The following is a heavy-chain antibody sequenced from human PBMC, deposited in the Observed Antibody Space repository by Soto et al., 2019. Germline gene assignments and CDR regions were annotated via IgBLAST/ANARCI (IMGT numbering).Heavy chain of an antibody. CDR3: ARGWDAGY. D-gene: IGHD6-19*01. Sequence: QVQLQESGPGLVKPSETLSLTCTVSGGSVGSGRHYWSWIRQPPGKVLEWIGYIHDSGSTNYVSSLKSRVSISADPSRNQFFLKVYSVTAADTAVYYCARGWDAGYWGQGTLVTVSS. V-gene: IGHV4-61*01. CDR1: GGSVGSGRHY. CDR2: IHDSGST. J-gene: IGHJ4*02.